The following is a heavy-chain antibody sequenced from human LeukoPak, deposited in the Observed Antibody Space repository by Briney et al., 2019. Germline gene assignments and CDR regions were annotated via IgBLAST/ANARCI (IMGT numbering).Heavy chain of an antibody. CDR3: ARGLWFGDENPPYFDY. V-gene: IGHV4-59*12. J-gene: IGHJ4*02. CDR2: ISYSGST. CDR1: GGSISTYY. D-gene: IGHD3-10*01. Sequence: SETLSLTCTVSGGSISTYYWSWIRQPPGKGLEWIGYISYSGSTNYNPSLKSRVTISVDTSKNQFSLKLSSVTAADTAVYYCARGLWFGDENPPYFDYWGQGTLVTVSS.